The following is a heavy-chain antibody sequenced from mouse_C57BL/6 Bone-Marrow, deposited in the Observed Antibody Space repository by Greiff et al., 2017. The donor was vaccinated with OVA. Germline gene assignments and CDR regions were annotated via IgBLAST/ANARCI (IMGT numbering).Heavy chain of an antibody. Sequence: VKLMESGPGLVAPSQSLSITCTVSGFSLTSYAISWVRQPPGKGLEWLGVIWTGGGTNYNSALKSRLSISKDNSKSQVFLKMNSLQTDDSARYYCARGGVTTETAYYFDYWGQGTTLTVSA. D-gene: IGHD2-2*01. CDR2: IWTGGGT. V-gene: IGHV2-9-1*01. CDR3: ARGGVTTETAYYFDY. J-gene: IGHJ2*01. CDR1: GFSLTSYA.